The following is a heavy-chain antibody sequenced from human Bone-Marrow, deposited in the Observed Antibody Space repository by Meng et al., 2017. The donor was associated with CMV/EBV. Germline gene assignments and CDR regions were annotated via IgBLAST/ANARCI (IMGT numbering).Heavy chain of an antibody. J-gene: IGHJ5*02. V-gene: IGHV4-39*07. CDR1: GGSIYSGGYY. CDR3: ARGIVVVPAAIVANWFDP. CDR2: IHYSGST. D-gene: IGHD2-2*01. Sequence: GSLRLSCTVSGGSIYSGGYYWGWIRQPPGEGLEWIGSIHYSGSTYYNPSLKSRVTISVHTSKNQFSLKLSSVTAADTAVYYCARGIVVVPAAIVANWFDPWGQGTLVTVSS.